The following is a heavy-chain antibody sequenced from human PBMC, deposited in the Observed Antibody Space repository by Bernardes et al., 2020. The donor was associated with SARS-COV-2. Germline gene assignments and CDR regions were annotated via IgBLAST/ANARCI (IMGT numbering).Heavy chain of an antibody. V-gene: IGHV3-21*01. CDR2: ISSSSSYI. J-gene: IGHJ6*02. CDR3: ARDSIITMVRGVIMGDYYYYGMDV. Sequence: GGSLRLSCAASGFTFSSYSMNWVRQAPGKGLEWVSSISSSSSYIYYADSVKGRFTISRDNAKNSLYLQMNSLRAEDTAVYYCARDSIITMVRGVIMGDYYYYGMDVWGQGTTVTVSS. CDR1: GFTFSSYS. D-gene: IGHD3-10*01.